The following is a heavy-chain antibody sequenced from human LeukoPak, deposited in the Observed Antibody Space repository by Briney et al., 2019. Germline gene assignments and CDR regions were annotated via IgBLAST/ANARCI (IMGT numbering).Heavy chain of an antibody. D-gene: IGHD5-12*01. V-gene: IGHV3-30*02. CDR3: ARTPLPNRGMVATITPWYFDS. J-gene: IGHJ4*02. Sequence: GGSLRLSCAASGFTFSSYGMHWVRQAPGKGLEWVAFIRYDGSNKYYADSVKGRFTISRDNSKNTLYLQMNSLRAEDTAVYYCARTPLPNRGMVATITPWYFDSWGQGTLVSVSS. CDR1: GFTFSSYG. CDR2: IRYDGSNK.